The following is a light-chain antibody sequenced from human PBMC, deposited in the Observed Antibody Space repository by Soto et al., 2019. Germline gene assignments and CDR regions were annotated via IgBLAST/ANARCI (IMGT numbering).Light chain of an antibody. CDR2: EVS. CDR1: NSDVGGFDY. Sequence: QSALTQPASVSGSPGQSITISCTGTNSDVGGFDYVSWYQHHPGKAPKLMISEVSDRPSGVSTRFSGSKSGNTASLTISGLQAEDEADYYCSSYTTSTTLWVFGGGTKVTVL. V-gene: IGLV2-14*01. J-gene: IGLJ3*02. CDR3: SSYTTSTTLWV.